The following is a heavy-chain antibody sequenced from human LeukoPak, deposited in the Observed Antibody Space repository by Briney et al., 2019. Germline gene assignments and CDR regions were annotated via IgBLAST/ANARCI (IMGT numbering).Heavy chain of an antibody. CDR1: GGSISSGGYS. J-gene: IGHJ4*02. CDR3: ARDRIAAAGILDY. V-gene: IGHV4-31*11. CDR2: IYYSGST. D-gene: IGHD6-13*01. Sequence: SQTLSLTCAVSGGSISSGGYSWSWIRQPPGKGLEWIGYIYYSGSTYYNPSLKSRVTISVDTSKNQFSLKLSSVTAADTAVYYCARDRIAAAGILDYWGQGTLVTVSS.